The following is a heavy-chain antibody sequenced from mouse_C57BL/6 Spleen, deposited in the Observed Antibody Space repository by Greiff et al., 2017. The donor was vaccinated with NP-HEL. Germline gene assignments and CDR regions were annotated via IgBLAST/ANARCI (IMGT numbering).Heavy chain of an antibody. Sequence: EVQLQQSGPGLVKPSQSLSLTCSVTGYSITSGYYWNWIRQFPGNKLEWMGYISYDGSNNYNPSLKNRISITRDTSKNQFFLKLNSVTTEDTATYYCARGSLRTPYFDVWGTGTTVTVSS. CDR1: GYSITSGYY. D-gene: IGHD1-1*01. CDR3: ARGSLRTPYFDV. J-gene: IGHJ1*03. V-gene: IGHV3-6*01. CDR2: ISYDGSN.